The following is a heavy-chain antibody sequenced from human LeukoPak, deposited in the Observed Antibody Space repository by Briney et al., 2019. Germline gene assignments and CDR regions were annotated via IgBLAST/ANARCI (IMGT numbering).Heavy chain of an antibody. CDR3: ARDPRDLLASDF. V-gene: IGHV3-7*01. CDR1: GFTFSRYW. Sequence: KSGGSLRLSCAASGFTFSRYWMSWVRQAPGKGLEWVANIKQDGSEKYYVDSVKGRFTISRDNAKNSLYLQMNSLRAEDTAVYYCARDPRDLLASDFWGQGTLVTVSS. CDR2: IKQDGSEK. D-gene: IGHD1-26*01. J-gene: IGHJ4*02.